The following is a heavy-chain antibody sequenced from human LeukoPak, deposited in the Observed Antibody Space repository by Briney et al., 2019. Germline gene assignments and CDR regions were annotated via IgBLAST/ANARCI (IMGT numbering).Heavy chain of an antibody. CDR1: GGSISSGSYY. Sequence: SETLSLNCTVSGGSISSGSYYWIWIRQPAGKGLEWIGRIYTSGSTNCNPSLKSRVTISVDTSKNQFSLKLSSVTAADTAVYYCARDAFYGDGYKFDYWGQGTLVTVSS. CDR3: ARDAFYGDGYKFDY. CDR2: IYTSGST. V-gene: IGHV4-61*02. D-gene: IGHD5-24*01. J-gene: IGHJ4*02.